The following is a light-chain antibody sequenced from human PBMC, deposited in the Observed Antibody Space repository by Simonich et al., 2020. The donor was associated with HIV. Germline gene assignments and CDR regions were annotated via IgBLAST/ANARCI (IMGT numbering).Light chain of an antibody. V-gene: IGLV2-14*01. CDR3: SSYAGTYTWV. Sequence: QSALTQPASVSGSPGQSITISCTGTSSDVGGYNYVSWYQQHPGKAPKLMIYDVRKRPPGVSNRFSGSKSGNTASLTISGLQAEDEADYYCSSYAGTYTWVFGGGTKLTVL. J-gene: IGLJ3*02. CDR2: DVR. CDR1: SSDVGGYNY.